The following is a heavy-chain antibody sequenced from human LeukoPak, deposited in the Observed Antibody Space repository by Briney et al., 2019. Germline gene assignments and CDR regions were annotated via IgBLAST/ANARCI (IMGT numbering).Heavy chain of an antibody. CDR3: ARVMAVVVAANGFDY. D-gene: IGHD2-15*01. V-gene: IGHV3-33*08. Sequence: PGGSLRLSCAASGFTFSSYWMSWVRQAPGKGLEWVAVIWYDGSNKYYADSVKGRFTISRDNSKNTLYLQMNSLRAKDTAVYYCARVMAVVVAANGFDYWGQGTLVTVSS. CDR2: IWYDGSNK. J-gene: IGHJ4*02. CDR1: GFTFSSYW.